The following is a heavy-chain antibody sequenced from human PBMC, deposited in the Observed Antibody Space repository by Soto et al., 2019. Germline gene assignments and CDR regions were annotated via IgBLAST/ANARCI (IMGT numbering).Heavy chain of an antibody. CDR2: VSYTGTT. Sequence: QVQLQESGPGLVKPSETLSLTCTVSGGSISNYYWSWIRQPPGKGLEWIGYVSYTGTTSYNPSLKTRVNISVDTSKNQFSLNLSSVSAADTAGYYCARGLRVVDITGWGDPWVLGTLVTVSS. CDR3: ARGLRVVDITGWGDP. J-gene: IGHJ5*02. CDR1: GGSISNYY. V-gene: IGHV4-59*01. D-gene: IGHD3-3*01.